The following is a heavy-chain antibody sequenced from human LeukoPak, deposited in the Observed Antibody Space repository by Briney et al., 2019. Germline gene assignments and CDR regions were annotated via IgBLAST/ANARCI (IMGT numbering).Heavy chain of an antibody. Sequence: GGSLRLSCAASGFTVSSNYMSWVRQAPGKGLQWVSVIYSGGGTYYADSVKGRFTISRDNSKNTLYLQMNSLRAEDTAVYYCARGSSSGYYSLYYFDYWGQGTLVTVSS. CDR2: IYSGGGT. J-gene: IGHJ4*02. D-gene: IGHD3-22*01. CDR1: GFTVSSNY. CDR3: ARGSSSGYYSLYYFDY. V-gene: IGHV3-53*05.